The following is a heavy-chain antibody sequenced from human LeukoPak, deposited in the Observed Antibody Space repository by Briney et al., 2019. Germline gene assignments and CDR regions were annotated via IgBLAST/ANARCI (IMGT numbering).Heavy chain of an antibody. V-gene: IGHV1-69*05. CDR3: ASSTERYCCSTSCYCLGY. D-gene: IGHD2-2*01. CDR2: IIPIFGTA. CDR1: GGTFSSYA. J-gene: IGHJ4*02. Sequence: ASVKVSCKASGGTFSSYAISWVRQAPGQGLEWMGGIIPIFGTANYAQKFQGRVTITTDESTSTAYMELSSLRSEDTAVYYCASSTERYCCSTSCYCLGYWGQGTLVTVSS.